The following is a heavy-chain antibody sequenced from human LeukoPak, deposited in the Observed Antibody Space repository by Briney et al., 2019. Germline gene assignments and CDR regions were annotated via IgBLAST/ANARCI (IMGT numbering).Heavy chain of an antibody. V-gene: IGHV3-72*01. J-gene: IGHJ6*03. D-gene: IGHD3-9*01. Sequence: GGSLRLSCAASGFTFSDHYMDWVRQAPGKGLEWVGRTRNKAKSYTTEYAASVKGRFTISRDDSNNSLYLQMNSLKTEDTAVYYCARAGSILDYYYYMDVWGKGATVTVSS. CDR3: ARAGSILDYYYYMDV. CDR1: GFTFSDHY. CDR2: TRNKAKSYTT.